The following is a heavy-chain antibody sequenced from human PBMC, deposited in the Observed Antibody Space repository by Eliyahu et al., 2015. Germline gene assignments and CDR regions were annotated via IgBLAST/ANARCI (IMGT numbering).Heavy chain of an antibody. V-gene: IGHV3-30*18. CDR2: ISYDGSNK. CDR1: GFTXSSYG. J-gene: IGHJ4*02. D-gene: IGHD2-15*01. Sequence: QVQLVESGGGVVQPGRSLRLSCAASGFTXSSYGMPWVRQAPGKGLEWVAVISYDGSNKYYADSVKGRFTISRDNSKNTLYLQMNSLRAEDTAVYYCAKLVVVAATPLDYWGQGTLVTVSS. CDR3: AKLVVVAATPLDY.